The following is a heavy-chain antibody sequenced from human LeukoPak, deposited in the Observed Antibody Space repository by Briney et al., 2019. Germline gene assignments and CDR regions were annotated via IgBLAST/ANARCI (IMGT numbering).Heavy chain of an antibody. J-gene: IGHJ4*02. CDR3: ARDYYDSSGYYYFDY. Sequence: ASVRVSCKASGYTFTSFGISWVRQAPGQGLEWMGWIGAYNGNTKYGQKLQGRVTMTTDTSTSTAYMELRSLRSNDTAVYYCARDYYDSSGYYYFDYWGQGTLVTVSS. CDR2: IGAYNGNT. V-gene: IGHV1-18*01. CDR1: GYTFTSFG. D-gene: IGHD3-22*01.